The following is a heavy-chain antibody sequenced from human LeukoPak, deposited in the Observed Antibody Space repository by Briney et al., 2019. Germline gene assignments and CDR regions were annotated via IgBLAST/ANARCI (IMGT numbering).Heavy chain of an antibody. J-gene: IGHJ3*02. D-gene: IGHD3-16*01. CDR2: VSYSGNT. V-gene: IGHV4-39*07. CDR3: ARGNSYGPHDAFDI. CDR1: GGSINSGNYF. Sequence: SETLSLTCSVSGGSINSGNYFWAWIRQPPGKGLERIGSVSYSGNTYYNPSLKSRVTISVDTSKNHFSLKLSSVTAADTAMYSCARGNSYGPHDAFDIWGQGTMVTISS.